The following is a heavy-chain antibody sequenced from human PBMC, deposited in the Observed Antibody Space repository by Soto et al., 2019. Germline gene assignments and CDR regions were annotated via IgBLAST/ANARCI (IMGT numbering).Heavy chain of an antibody. CDR2: IDTAGHT. CDR3: ARERYYGLGSYSYYYGMDV. D-gene: IGHD3-10*01. V-gene: IGHV3-13*01. CDR1: GFTFRTYD. J-gene: IGHJ6*02. Sequence: EVQLVESGGGLVQPGGSLRLSCVASGFTFRTYDMHWVHQPTGEGLEWISTIDTAGHTYYLGSVKGRFTVSRENAENSLYLQMNSLGVGDTAVYYCARERYYGLGSYSYYYGMDVWGQGTPVTVSS.